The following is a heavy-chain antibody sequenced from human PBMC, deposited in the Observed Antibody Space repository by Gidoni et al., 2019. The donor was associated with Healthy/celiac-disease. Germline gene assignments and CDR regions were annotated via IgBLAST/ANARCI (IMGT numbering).Heavy chain of an antibody. Sequence: QITLKESGPTLVKPTQTLTLTCTFSGFSLSTSGVGVGWIRQPPGKALEWLALIYWNDDKRYSPSLKSRLTITKDTSKNQVVLTMTNMDPVDTATYYCAKGLLLGWYFDLWGRGTLVTVSS. V-gene: IGHV2-5*01. CDR1: GFSLSTSGVG. J-gene: IGHJ2*01. D-gene: IGHD2-21*01. CDR3: AKGLLLGWYFDL. CDR2: IYWNDDK.